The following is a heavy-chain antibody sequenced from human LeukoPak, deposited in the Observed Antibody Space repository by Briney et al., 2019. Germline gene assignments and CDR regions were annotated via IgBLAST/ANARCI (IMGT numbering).Heavy chain of an antibody. CDR1: GGSSSNYY. CDR2: IYYSGST. D-gene: IGHD1-20*01. V-gene: IGHV4-59*01. Sequence: SETLSLTCSVSGGSSSNYYWSWIRQPPGKGLEWIGYIYYSGSTNYNPSLKSRVTISVDTSKNQFSLKLSSVTAADTAVYYCARALRARITGTTASVYGMDVWGQGTTVTVSS. CDR3: ARALRARITGTTASVYGMDV. J-gene: IGHJ6*02.